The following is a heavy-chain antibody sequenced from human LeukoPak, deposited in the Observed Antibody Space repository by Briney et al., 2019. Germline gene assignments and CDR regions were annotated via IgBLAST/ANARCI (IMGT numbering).Heavy chain of an antibody. Sequence: GASVKVSCKASGGTFSSYAISWVRQAPGQGLEWMGGIIPIFGTANYAQKFQGRVTITTDESTSTAYMELSSLRSEDTAVYFCARDPGVRGVIIPGASDHWGQGTLVTVSS. J-gene: IGHJ4*02. CDR1: GGTFSSYA. CDR3: ARDPGVRGVIIPGASDH. V-gene: IGHV1-69*05. CDR2: IIPIFGTA. D-gene: IGHD3-10*01.